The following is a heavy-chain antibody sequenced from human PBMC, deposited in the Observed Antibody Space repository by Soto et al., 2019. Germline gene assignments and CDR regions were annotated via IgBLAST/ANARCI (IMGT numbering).Heavy chain of an antibody. D-gene: IGHD3-10*01. V-gene: IGHV3-33*01. J-gene: IGHJ4*02. CDR1: GFTFRSHG. Sequence: QVQRVESGGGVVQPGRSLRLSCTASGFTFRSHGMHWVRQAPGKGLEWVAVIWYDGTNKYYADSVKGRFTISRDNSKNTLYLQMNSLRAEDTAVYYCARVSEGSGTPGDYWGQGALVTVSS. CDR2: IWYDGTNK. CDR3: ARVSEGSGTPGDY.